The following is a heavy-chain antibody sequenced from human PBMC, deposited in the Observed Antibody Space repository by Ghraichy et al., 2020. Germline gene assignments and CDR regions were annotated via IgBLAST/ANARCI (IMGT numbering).Heavy chain of an antibody. J-gene: IGHJ6*02. V-gene: IGHV4-4*07. CDR1: GGSISSYY. CDR3: ARDLTPTTYYYYGMDV. D-gene: IGHD3-9*01. Sequence: SETLSLTCSVSGGSISSYYWSWIRQPAGKGLEWIGRIYTSGSTSYNPSLKSRVTMSIDTSKNQFSLKLSSVTAADTAVYYCARDLTPTTYYYYGMDVWGQGTTVTVSS. CDR2: IYTSGST.